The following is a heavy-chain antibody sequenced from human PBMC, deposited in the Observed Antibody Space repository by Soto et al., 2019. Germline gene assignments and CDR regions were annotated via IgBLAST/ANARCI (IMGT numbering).Heavy chain of an antibody. J-gene: IGHJ5*02. D-gene: IGHD3-16*02. V-gene: IGHV3-73*02. CDR1: GFVFSDSD. CDR3: AGLHRGGAP. CDR2: IRGKADNYAT. Sequence: EAQLVESGGDLVQPGGSLKLSCAASGFVFSDSDIHWVRQASGKGLEWIARIRGKADNYATIYAASVKGRFIISRDDSKSTAYLEMTSLKTADTGVYYCAGLHRGGAPRGQGTLVTVSS.